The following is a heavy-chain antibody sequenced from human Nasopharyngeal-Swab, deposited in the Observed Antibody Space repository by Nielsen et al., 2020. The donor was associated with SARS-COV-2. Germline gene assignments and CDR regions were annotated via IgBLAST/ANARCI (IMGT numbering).Heavy chain of an antibody. CDR3: ARGRYYGDYDY. CDR2: INHIGST. J-gene: IGHJ4*02. V-gene: IGHV4-34*01. D-gene: IGHD4-17*01. CDR1: GGSFPTYS. Sequence: SQTLSLTCAVYGGSFPTYSWIWIRQPPGKGLEWIGEINHIGSTNYNTYNPSLNSRVTISLATSKNQFSLTLTSVTAADTAIYFCARGRYYGDYDYWGQGALVTVSS.